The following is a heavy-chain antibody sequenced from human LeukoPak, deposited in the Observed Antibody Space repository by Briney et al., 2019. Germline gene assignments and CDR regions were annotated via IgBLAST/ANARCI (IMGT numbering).Heavy chain of an antibody. D-gene: IGHD6-19*01. Sequence: GGSLRLSCAASGFTFSSYGMHWVRQAPGKGLEWVAVIWYDGSNKYYADSVKGRSTISRDNSKNTLYLQMNSLRAEDTAVYYCARELAVAGTNYYYGMDVWGQGTTVTVSS. CDR2: IWYDGSNK. V-gene: IGHV3-33*08. CDR3: ARELAVAGTNYYYGMDV. CDR1: GFTFSSYG. J-gene: IGHJ6*02.